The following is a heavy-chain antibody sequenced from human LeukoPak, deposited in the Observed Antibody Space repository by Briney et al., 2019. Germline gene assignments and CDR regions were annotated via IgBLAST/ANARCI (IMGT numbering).Heavy chain of an antibody. Sequence: GGSLRLSCAASGFTLSSYNMNWVRQAPGKGLEWISYITTSIDIISYADSVKGRFTISRDDAKNSLYLQMDSLRDEDTAVYYCVRDHNYYFGYWGQGILVTVSA. J-gene: IGHJ4*02. V-gene: IGHV3-48*02. CDR1: GFTLSSYN. CDR2: ITTSIDII. CDR3: VRDHNYYFGY.